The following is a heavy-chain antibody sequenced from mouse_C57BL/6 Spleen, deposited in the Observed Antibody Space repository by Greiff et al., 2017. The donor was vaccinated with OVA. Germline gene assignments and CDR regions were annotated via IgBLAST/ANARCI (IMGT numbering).Heavy chain of an antibody. V-gene: IGHV1-64*01. J-gene: IGHJ2*01. CDR2: IHPNSGST. D-gene: IGHD1-1*01. CDR3: ARGSSLFDY. Sequence: QVQLQQPGAELVKPGASVKLSCKASGYTFTSYWMPWVTQRPGQGLEWIGMIHPNSGSTNYNEKFKSKATLTVDKSSSTAYMQLSSLTSEDAAVYYCARGSSLFDYWGQGTTLTVSS. CDR1: GYTFTSYW.